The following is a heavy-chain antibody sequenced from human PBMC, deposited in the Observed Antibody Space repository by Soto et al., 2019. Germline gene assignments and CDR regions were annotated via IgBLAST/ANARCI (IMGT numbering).Heavy chain of an antibody. CDR1: GGSISSGGYY. D-gene: IGHD3-22*01. J-gene: IGHJ4*02. CDR3: ARIIAQARTYYYDSSGYYVDY. CDR2: IYYSGST. V-gene: IGHV4-31*03. Sequence: PSETLSLTCTVSGGSISSGGYYWSWIRQHPGKGLEWIGYIYYSGSTYYNPSLKSRVTISVDTSKNQFSLKLSSVTAADTAVYYCARIIAQARTYYYDSSGYYVDYWGQGTLVTVSS.